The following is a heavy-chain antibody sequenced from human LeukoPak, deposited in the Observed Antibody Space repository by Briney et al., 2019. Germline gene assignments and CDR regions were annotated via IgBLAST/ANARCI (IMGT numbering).Heavy chain of an antibody. Sequence: SETLSLTCAVYGGSFSGYYWSWIRQPPGKGLEWIGEINLSGSTNYNPSLKSRVTISVDTSKNQFSLKLSSVTAADTAVYYCARTPYDYVWGGYRYSWFDYWGQGTLVTVSS. CDR3: ARTPYDYVWGGYRYSWFDY. D-gene: IGHD3-16*02. J-gene: IGHJ4*02. CDR1: GGSFSGYY. CDR2: INLSGST. V-gene: IGHV4-34*01.